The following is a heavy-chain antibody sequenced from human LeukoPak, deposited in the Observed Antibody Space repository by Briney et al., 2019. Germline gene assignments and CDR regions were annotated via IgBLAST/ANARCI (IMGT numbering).Heavy chain of an antibody. V-gene: IGHV1-69*05. Sequence: VASVKVSCKASGSTFRSYATSWVRRAPGQGLEWMGGIIPIFGTADYAQNFKGRVAITTDESTSTAYMELCSLRSEDTAVYYCARDRGYDILTGYYPGPFDYWGQGTLVNVSS. CDR1: GSTFRSYA. CDR3: ARDRGYDILTGYYPGPFDY. D-gene: IGHD3-9*01. CDR2: IIPIFGTA. J-gene: IGHJ4*02.